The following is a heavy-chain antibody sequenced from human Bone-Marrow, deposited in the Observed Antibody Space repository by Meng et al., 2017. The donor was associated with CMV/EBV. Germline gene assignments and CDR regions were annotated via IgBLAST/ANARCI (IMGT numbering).Heavy chain of an antibody. CDR1: GFTVSSYS. D-gene: IGHD2-15*01. CDR3: ARSPVVVVVAATYYYYYYGMDV. Sequence: GESLKISCAASGFTVSSYSMNWVRQAPGKGLEWVSSISSSSSYIYYADSVKGRFTISRDNAKNSLYLQMNSLRAEDTAVYYCARSPVVVVVAATYYYYYYGMDVWGQGTTVTVSS. CDR2: ISSSSSYI. V-gene: IGHV3-21*01. J-gene: IGHJ6*02.